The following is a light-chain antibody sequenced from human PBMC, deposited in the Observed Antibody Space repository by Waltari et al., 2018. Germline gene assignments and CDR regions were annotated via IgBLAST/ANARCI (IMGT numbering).Light chain of an antibody. CDR3: CSYVGRNIWV. J-gene: IGLJ3*02. Sequence: WYHKPPDKAPKLLVYEVIGRPSGVSNRFSGSKSGNTASLTISGLQAEDEADYYCCSYVGRNIWVFGGGTKVTVL. CDR2: EVI. V-gene: IGLV2-23*02.